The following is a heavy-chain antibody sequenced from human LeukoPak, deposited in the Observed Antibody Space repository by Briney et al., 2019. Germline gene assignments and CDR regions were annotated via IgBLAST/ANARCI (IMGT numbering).Heavy chain of an antibody. D-gene: IGHD6-13*01. CDR1: GFIFSRHG. Sequence: GGSLRLSCAASGFIFSRHGMHWVRQAPGKGLEWVAVISYDGGNKYYADSGKGRFTISRDNSRNTLYLLMNSLRAEDTAVYYCARDQALPKYSSSWFRYFDLWGRGTLVTVSS. CDR3: ARDQALPKYSSSWFRYFDL. CDR2: ISYDGGNK. V-gene: IGHV3-30*03. J-gene: IGHJ2*01.